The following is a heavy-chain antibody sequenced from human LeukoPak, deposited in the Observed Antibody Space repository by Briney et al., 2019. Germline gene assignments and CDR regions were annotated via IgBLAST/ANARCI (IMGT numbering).Heavy chain of an antibody. Sequence: GGSLRLSCAASGFTVSSNYMSWVRQAPGKGLEWVSVIYSGGSTYYADSVKGRFTISRDNSKNTLYLQMNSLRAEDTAVYYCARDGGMSHPYYYYYMDVWGKGTTVTVSS. CDR1: GFTVSSNY. V-gene: IGHV3-66*02. CDR2: IYSGGST. D-gene: IGHD3-16*01. J-gene: IGHJ6*03. CDR3: ARDGGMSHPYYYYYMDV.